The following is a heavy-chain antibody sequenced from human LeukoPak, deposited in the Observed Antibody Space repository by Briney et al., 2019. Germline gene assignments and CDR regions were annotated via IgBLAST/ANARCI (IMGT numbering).Heavy chain of an antibody. CDR1: GGSISSYY. V-gene: IGHV4-4*09. Sequence: SETLSLTCTVSGGSISSYYWSWIRQPPGKGLEWIGYIYTSGSTNYNPSLKSRVTISVDTSKNQFSLKLSSVTAADTAVYYCARLHQASDNRRNCYYYYYMDVWGKGTTVTVSS. J-gene: IGHJ6*03. CDR3: ARLHQASDNRRNCYYYYYMDV. D-gene: IGHD1-1*01. CDR2: IYTSGST.